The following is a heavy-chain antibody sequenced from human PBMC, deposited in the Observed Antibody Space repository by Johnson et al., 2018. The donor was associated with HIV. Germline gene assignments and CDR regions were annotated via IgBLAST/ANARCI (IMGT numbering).Heavy chain of an antibody. Sequence: VQLVESGGGLVQPGGSLRLSCAASGITVSSNYMSWVRQAPGKGLEWVSLIFSVGNTYYADSVKGRFTVSRDNSKNTVYLQMNSLRAEDTAVYYCAKQYYGSGGSVHAFDIWGQGTMVAVSS. D-gene: IGHD3-10*01. CDR3: AKQYYGSGGSVHAFDI. J-gene: IGHJ3*02. CDR1: GITVSSNY. CDR2: IFSVGNT. V-gene: IGHV3-66*02.